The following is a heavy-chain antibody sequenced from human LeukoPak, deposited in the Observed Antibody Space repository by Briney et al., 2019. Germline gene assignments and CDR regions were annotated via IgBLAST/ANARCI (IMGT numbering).Heavy chain of an antibody. J-gene: IGHJ5*02. V-gene: IGHV3-9*01. CDR2: ISWNSGSI. D-gene: IGHD6-13*01. Sequence: GGSLRLSCAASGFTFDDYAMHWVRQAPGKGLEWVSGISWNSGSIGYADSVKGRFTISRDNAKNSLYLQMNSLRAEDTAVYYCARGPRSSSWYNWFDPWGQGTLVTVSS. CDR1: GFTFDDYA. CDR3: ARGPRSSSWYNWFDP.